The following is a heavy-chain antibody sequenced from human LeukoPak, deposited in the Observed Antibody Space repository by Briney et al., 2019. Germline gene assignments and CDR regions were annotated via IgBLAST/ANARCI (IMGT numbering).Heavy chain of an antibody. D-gene: IGHD3-22*01. CDR3: AKAPSPYDSSGYYYNNWFDP. CDR1: GFTFISYG. V-gene: IGHV3-30*02. J-gene: IGHJ5*02. Sequence: PGGSLRLSCAASGFTFISYGMHWVRQAPGKGLEWVAFIRYDGSNKYYADSVKGRFTISRDNSKNTLYLQMNSLRAEDTAVYYCAKAPSPYDSSGYYYNNWFDPWGQGTLVTVSS. CDR2: IRYDGSNK.